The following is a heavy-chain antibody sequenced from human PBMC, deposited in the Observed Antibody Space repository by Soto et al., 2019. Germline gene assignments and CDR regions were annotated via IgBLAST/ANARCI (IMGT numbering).Heavy chain of an antibody. CDR2: IYWDDDK. J-gene: IGHJ5*02. CDR1: G. Sequence: GVGWIRQPPGKALEWLALIYWDDDKRYSPSLKSRLTITKDTSKNQVVLTMTNMDPVDTATYYCAHRRYYGSGTQTFDPWGKGTLVTVSS. V-gene: IGHV2-5*02. D-gene: IGHD3-10*01. CDR3: AHRRYYGSGTQTFDP.